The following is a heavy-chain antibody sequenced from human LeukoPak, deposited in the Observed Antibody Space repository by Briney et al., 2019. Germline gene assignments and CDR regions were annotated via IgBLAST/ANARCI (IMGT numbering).Heavy chain of an antibody. J-gene: IGHJ4*02. CDR1: GFTFSSNW. V-gene: IGHV3-74*01. D-gene: IGHD1-26*01. CDR2: SNEDGSTT. Sequence: GGSLRLSCAASGFTFSSNWMHWVRQAPGKGLVWVSRSNEDGSTTNYADSVKGRFSISRDNAKNTLYLQMNSLTAEDTAVYYCVRDLGGRSGHWGQGTLVTVSS. CDR3: VRDLGGRSGH.